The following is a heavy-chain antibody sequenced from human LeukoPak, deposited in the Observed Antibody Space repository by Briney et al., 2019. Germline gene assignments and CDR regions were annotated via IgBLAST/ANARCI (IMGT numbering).Heavy chain of an antibody. Sequence: PGGSLRLSCAASGFTVSSNYMSWVRQAPGKGLEWVSVIYSGGSTYYADSVKGRFTISRDNSKNTLYLQMNSLRAEDTAVYYCATSRDGYNSDYWGQGTLVTVSS. V-gene: IGHV3-53*01. CDR2: IYSGGST. CDR1: GFTVSSNY. D-gene: IGHD5-24*01. J-gene: IGHJ4*02. CDR3: ATSRDGYNSDY.